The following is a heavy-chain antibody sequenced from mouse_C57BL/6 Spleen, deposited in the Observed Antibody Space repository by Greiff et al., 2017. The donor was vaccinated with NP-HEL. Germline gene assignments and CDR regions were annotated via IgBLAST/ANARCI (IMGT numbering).Heavy chain of an antibody. V-gene: IGHV1-19*01. D-gene: IGHD1-1*01. CDR3: ARYTTVVAKGYAMDY. CDR2: INPYNGGT. Sequence: EVQLQQSGPVLVKPGASVKMSCKASGYTFTDYYMNWVKQSHGKSLEWIGVINPYNGGTSYNQKFKGKATLTVDKSSSTAYMELNSLTAEDSAVYYCARYTTVVAKGYAMDYWGQGTSVTVSS. J-gene: IGHJ4*01. CDR1: GYTFTDYY.